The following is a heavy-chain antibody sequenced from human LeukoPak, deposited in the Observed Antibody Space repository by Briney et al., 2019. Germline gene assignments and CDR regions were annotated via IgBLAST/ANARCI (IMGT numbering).Heavy chain of an antibody. Sequence: SETLSLTCAVSGGSISSSNWWSWIRQPPGKGLEWIGEIYHSGSTNYNPSLKSRVTISVDTSKNQFSLKLSSVTAADTAVYYCARVRWEPAYYYYYMDVWGKGTTVTVSS. J-gene: IGHJ6*03. V-gene: IGHV4-4*02. CDR3: ARVRWEPAYYYYYMDV. D-gene: IGHD1-26*01. CDR2: IYHSGST. CDR1: GGSISSSNW.